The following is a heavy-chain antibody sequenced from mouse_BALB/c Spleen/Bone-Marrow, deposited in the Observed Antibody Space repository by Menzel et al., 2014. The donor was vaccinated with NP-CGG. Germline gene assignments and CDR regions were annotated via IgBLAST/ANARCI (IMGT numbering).Heavy chain of an antibody. CDR3: ARKGAMITHYYAMDY. CDR2: ISSGGGRT. D-gene: IGHD2-4*01. CDR1: GFAFSSYD. Sequence: EVQRVESGGGLVKPGGSLKLSCAASGFAFSSYDMSWVRQTPEKRLEWVAYISSGGGRTYYPDTVKGRFTISRDNPKNTLFLQMTSLRSEDTAMYYCARKGAMITHYYAMDYWGQGTSVTVSS. J-gene: IGHJ4*01. V-gene: IGHV5-12-1*01.